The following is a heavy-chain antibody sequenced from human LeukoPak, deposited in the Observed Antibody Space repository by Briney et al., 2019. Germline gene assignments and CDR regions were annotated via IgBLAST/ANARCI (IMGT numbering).Heavy chain of an antibody. Sequence: GGSLRLSCAASGFTFSSYWKGWVRQAPGKGLEWVANIKQDGSEKYYVDSMKGRFTISRDNAKNSLYLQMDSLRVEDTAVYYCARVIGSYFDSWGQGTLVTVSS. V-gene: IGHV3-7*01. CDR2: IKQDGSEK. D-gene: IGHD3-10*01. CDR1: GFTFSSYW. CDR3: ARVIGSYFDS. J-gene: IGHJ4*02.